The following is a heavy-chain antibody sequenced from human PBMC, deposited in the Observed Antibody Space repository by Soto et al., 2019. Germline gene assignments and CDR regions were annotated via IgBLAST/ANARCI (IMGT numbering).Heavy chain of an antibody. D-gene: IGHD3-10*01. V-gene: IGHV2-5*01. CDR2: IYWNGIE. J-gene: IGHJ4*02. CDR1: GFSLSNSGES. CDR3: AHGDPLDFHY. Sequence: QITLDESGPAVVKPTQTLTLTCTFSGFSLSNSGESVAWIRQPPGTALEWLGLIYWNGIERYNPSLKRRLSITKDTSKNHVLLTVTNMDPVDTATYFCAHGDPLDFHYWGQGTLVSVSP.